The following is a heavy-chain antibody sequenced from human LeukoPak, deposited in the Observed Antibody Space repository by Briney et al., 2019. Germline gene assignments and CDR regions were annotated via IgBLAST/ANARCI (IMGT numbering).Heavy chain of an antibody. V-gene: IGHV3-30*18. CDR3: AKEKTGPYYFYY. Sequence: PGGSLRLSCVASGFTFSDYGMNWVRQAPGKGLEWVAVISYDGSNKYYADSVKGRFTISIYNSKNTLYLQMNSLRAEDTAVYYCAKEKTGPYYFYYWGQGILVTVS. CDR2: ISYDGSNK. CDR1: GFTFSDYG. J-gene: IGHJ4*02. D-gene: IGHD7-27*01.